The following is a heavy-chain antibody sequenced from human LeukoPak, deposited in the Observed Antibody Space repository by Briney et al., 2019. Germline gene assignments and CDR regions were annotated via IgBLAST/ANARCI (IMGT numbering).Heavy chain of an antibody. J-gene: IGHJ4*02. V-gene: IGHV3-30*14. CDR3: ARDQRGRTGSIMMAVLITGFDY. Sequence: EGSLRLSCAAPGFTFSNYVMHWVRQAPGKGLEWVALISYDGNNKDYADSVKGRFTISKDNSKNTLYLQMNSLRAEDTAVYYCARDQRGRTGSIMMAVLITGFDYWGQGTLVTVSS. D-gene: IGHD3-22*01. CDR2: ISYDGNNK. CDR1: GFTFSNYV.